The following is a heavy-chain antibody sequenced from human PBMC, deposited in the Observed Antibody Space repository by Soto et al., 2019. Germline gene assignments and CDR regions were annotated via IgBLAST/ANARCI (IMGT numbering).Heavy chain of an antibody. CDR1: GFTFSSYG. CDR2: ISYDGSNK. J-gene: IGHJ4*02. D-gene: IGHD4-17*01. Sequence: GGSLRLSCAASGFTFSSYGMHWVRQAPGKGLEWVAVISYDGSNKYYADSVKGRFTISRDNSKNTLYLQMNSLRAEDTAVYYCAKDQAVTAYWGQGTLVTVSS. V-gene: IGHV3-30*18. CDR3: AKDQAVTAY.